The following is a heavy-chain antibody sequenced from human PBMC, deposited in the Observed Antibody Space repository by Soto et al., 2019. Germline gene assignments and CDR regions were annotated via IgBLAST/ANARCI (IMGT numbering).Heavy chain of an antibody. CDR3: ARDFRSSGWYVGWFDP. J-gene: IGHJ5*02. Sequence: QVQLVESGGGVVQPGRSLRLSCAASGFTFSSYAMHWVRQAPGKGLEWVAGISYDGSNKYYADSVKGRFTISRDNSKNTLYLQMNSLRAEDTAVYYCARDFRSSGWYVGWFDPWGQGTLVTVSS. CDR2: ISYDGSNK. V-gene: IGHV3-30-3*01. CDR1: GFTFSSYA. D-gene: IGHD6-19*01.